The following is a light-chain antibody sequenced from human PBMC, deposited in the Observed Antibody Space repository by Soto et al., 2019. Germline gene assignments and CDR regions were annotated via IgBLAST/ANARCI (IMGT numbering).Light chain of an antibody. J-gene: IGLJ2*01. Sequence: QSALTQPASVSGSPGQSITISCTGTSSDVGGYNYVSWYQQHPGKVPKLMIYDVSNRPSGVSNRFSGSKSGNTASLTISGLQDDDEADYYCSSYTSGSTPVVFGGGTKLTVL. CDR2: DVS. CDR1: SSDVGGYNY. CDR3: SSYTSGSTPVV. V-gene: IGLV2-14*01.